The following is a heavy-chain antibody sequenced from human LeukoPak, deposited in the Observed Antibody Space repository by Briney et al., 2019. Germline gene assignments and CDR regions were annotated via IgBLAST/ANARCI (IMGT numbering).Heavy chain of an antibody. CDR3: ARFSSIAAAFDY. J-gene: IGHJ4*02. CDR2: IYTSGST. D-gene: IGHD6-13*01. CDR1: GGSISIYY. Sequence: SETLSLTCTVSGGSISIYYWSWIRQPAGKGLEWIGRIYTSGSTNYNPSLKSRVTMSVDTSKNQFSLKLSPVTAADTAVYYCARFSSIAAAFDYWGQGTLVTVSS. V-gene: IGHV4-4*07.